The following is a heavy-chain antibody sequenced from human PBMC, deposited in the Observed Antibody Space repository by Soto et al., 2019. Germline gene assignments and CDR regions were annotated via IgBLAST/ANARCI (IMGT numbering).Heavy chain of an antibody. Sequence: SETLSLTCTVSGGSISSSSYYWGWIRQPPGKGLEWIGRIYYSGSTYYNPSLKSRVTISVDTSKNQFSLKLSSVTAADTAVYYCAREDTSYDFWSGSYYYGMDVRGQGTTVTVSS. CDR1: GGSISSSSYY. CDR3: AREDTSYDFWSGSYYYGMDV. V-gene: IGHV4-39*02. J-gene: IGHJ6*02. D-gene: IGHD3-3*01. CDR2: IYYSGST.